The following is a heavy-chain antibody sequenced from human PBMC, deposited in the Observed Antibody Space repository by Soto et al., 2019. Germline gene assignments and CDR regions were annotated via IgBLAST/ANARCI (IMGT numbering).Heavy chain of an antibody. CDR2: INAGNGNT. CDR3: ARDWGPGLGLDV. CDR1: GYTFTIYA. Sequence: ASVKVSCKASGYTFTIYAIHWVRQAPGQRLEWMGWINAGNGNTKYSQKFQGRVTITRDTSASTAYMELSSLRSEDTAVYYCARDWGPGLGLDVWGQGTTVTVSS. V-gene: IGHV1-3*01. J-gene: IGHJ6*02. D-gene: IGHD7-27*01.